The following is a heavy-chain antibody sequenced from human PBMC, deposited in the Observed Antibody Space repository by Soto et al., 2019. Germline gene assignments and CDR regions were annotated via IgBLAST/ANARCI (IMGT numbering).Heavy chain of an antibody. CDR1: GFTFSSYG. V-gene: IGHV3-33*01. Sequence: QVQLVESGGGVVQPGRSLRLSCAASGFTFSSYGMHWVRQAPGKGLEWVAVIWYDGSNKYYADSVKGRLTISRDNSKNXXYLQMNSLRAEDTAVYYCARDLPDFWSGYPNWFAPWGQGTLVTVSS. CDR3: ARDLPDFWSGYPNWFAP. CDR2: IWYDGSNK. J-gene: IGHJ5*02. D-gene: IGHD3-3*01.